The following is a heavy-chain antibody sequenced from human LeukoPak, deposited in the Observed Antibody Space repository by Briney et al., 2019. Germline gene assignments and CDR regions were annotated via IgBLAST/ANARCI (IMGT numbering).Heavy chain of an antibody. Sequence: ASVKVSCKASGYPFTGFYVHWVRQAPGQGLEWMGWINPNSGATTYALKFQGRVTMTRVTSLSTAYMDLSSLRSDDTAVYYCASLSEAYSSGWYGPLDSWGQGTLVTVSS. CDR2: INPNSGAT. V-gene: IGHV1-2*02. J-gene: IGHJ4*02. CDR3: ASLSEAYSSGWYGPLDS. CDR1: GYPFTGFY. D-gene: IGHD6-19*01.